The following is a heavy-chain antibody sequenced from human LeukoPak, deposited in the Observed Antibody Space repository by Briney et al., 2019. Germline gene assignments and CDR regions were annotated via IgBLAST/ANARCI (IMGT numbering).Heavy chain of an antibody. Sequence: ASVKVSCKASGYTFTSYYMHWVRQAPGQGLEWMGIINPSGGSTSYAQKFQGRVTMTRDMSTSTVYMELSSLRSEDTAVYYCASSDSSGWYAGYWGQGTLVTVSS. CDR3: ASSDSSGWYAGY. V-gene: IGHV1-46*01. CDR2: INPSGGST. CDR1: GYTFTSYY. D-gene: IGHD6-19*01. J-gene: IGHJ4*02.